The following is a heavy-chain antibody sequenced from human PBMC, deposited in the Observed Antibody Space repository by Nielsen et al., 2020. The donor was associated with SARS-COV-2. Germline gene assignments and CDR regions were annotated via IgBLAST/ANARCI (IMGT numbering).Heavy chain of an antibody. J-gene: IGHJ6*02. CDR1: GGSISSGGYY. V-gene: IGHV4-31*03. Sequence: SETLSLTCTVSGGSISSGGYYWSWIRHHPGKGLAWIGYIYFSGRTCYNPSLKSRVTISVDTSKNQFSLSLRSVTAADTAVYYCARESSGYDHYNYGMDVWGQGTTVTVSS. CDR3: ARESSGYDHYNYGMDV. D-gene: IGHD5-12*01. CDR2: IYFSGRT.